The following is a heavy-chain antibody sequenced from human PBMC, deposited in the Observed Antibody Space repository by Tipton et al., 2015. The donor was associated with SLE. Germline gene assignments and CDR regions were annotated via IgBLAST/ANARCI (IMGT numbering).Heavy chain of an antibody. CDR1: GCSISSGYY. CDR3: ARDDYYDSSALAI. Sequence: TLSLTCAVSGCSISSGYYWGWIRQPPGKGLEWIGSIYHSGSTYYNPSLKSRVTISVDTSKNQFSLKLSSVTAADTAVYYCARDDYYDSSALAIWGQGTMVTVSS. V-gene: IGHV4-38-2*02. J-gene: IGHJ3*02. CDR2: IYHSGST. D-gene: IGHD3-22*01.